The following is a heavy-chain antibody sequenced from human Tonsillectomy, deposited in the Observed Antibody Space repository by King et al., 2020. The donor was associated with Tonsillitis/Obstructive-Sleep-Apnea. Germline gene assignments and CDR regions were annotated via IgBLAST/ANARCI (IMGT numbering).Heavy chain of an antibody. J-gene: IGHJ4*02. CDR1: GFTFSSYG. D-gene: IGHD2-15*01. CDR2: ISYDGSNK. CDR3: AKERRGDGYCSGGSCHGDY. Sequence: VQLVESGGGVVQPGRFLRLSCAASGFTFSSYGMHWVRQAPGKGLEWVAVISYDGSNKYYADSVKGRFTISRDNSKNTLYLQMNSLRAEDTAVYYCAKERRGDGYCSGGSCHGDYWGQGTLVTVSS. V-gene: IGHV3-30*18.